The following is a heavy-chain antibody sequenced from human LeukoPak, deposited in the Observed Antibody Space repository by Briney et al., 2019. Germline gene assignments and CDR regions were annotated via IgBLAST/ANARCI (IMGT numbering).Heavy chain of an antibody. V-gene: IGHV1-69*13. Sequence: ASVKVSCKASGGTFSSYAISWVRQAPGQGLEWMGGIIPIFGTANYAQKFQGRVTITADESTSTAYMELSSLRSEDTAVYYCAREGCSGGSCSYYFDYWGQGTLVTVSS. J-gene: IGHJ4*02. CDR2: IIPIFGTA. CDR1: GGTFSSYA. CDR3: AREGCSGGSCSYYFDY. D-gene: IGHD2-15*01.